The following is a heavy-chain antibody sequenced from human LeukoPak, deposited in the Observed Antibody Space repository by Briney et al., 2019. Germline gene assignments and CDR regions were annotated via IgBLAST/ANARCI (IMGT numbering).Heavy chain of an antibody. J-gene: IGHJ5*02. CDR1: GGSISSYY. Sequence: PSETLSLTCTVSGGSISSYYWSWIRQPPGKGLEWIGYIYYSGSTNYNPSLKSRVTISVDTSKNQFSLKLSSVTAADTAVCYCARWEGLTIFGVVTRESWFDPWGQGTLVTVSS. CDR3: ARWEGLTIFGVVTRESWFDP. CDR2: IYYSGST. V-gene: IGHV4-59*01. D-gene: IGHD3-3*01.